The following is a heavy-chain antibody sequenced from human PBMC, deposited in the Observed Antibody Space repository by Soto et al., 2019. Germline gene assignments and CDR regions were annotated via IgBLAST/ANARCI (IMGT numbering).Heavy chain of an antibody. J-gene: IGHJ4*02. D-gene: IGHD3-10*02. CDR2: IDNSGST. V-gene: IGHV4-31*03. Sequence: PSETLSLTCTVSGASVSTGVYYWTWIRQHPGKGLEWIGYIDNSGSTYYNPSLTGRVGISVDTSKNQFSLNLQSLTAADTAFYYCAGAVSDFDVRRYRTSYFDQWGQGSLVTVSS. CDR3: AGAVSDFDVRRYRTSYFDQ. CDR1: GASVSTGVYY.